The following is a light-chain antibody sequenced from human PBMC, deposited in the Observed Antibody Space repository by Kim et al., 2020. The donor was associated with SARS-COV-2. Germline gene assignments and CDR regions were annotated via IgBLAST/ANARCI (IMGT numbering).Light chain of an antibody. V-gene: IGLV6-57*02. J-gene: IGLJ3*02. CDR1: SGSIAGNY. Sequence: KTVTSSCTGSSGSIAGNYVQWYQQRPGSAPTTVIYEDNQRPSGGPDRFSGSIDSSSNAASLTISGLKTEEEADYCCQSYDSSNHEVFGGGTQLTVL. CDR3: QSYDSSNHEV. CDR2: EDN.